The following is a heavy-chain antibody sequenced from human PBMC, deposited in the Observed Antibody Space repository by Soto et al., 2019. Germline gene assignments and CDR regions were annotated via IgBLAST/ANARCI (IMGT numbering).Heavy chain of an antibody. V-gene: IGHV3-23*01. CDR3: ARVGIQLWLPRGWFDP. Sequence: GGSLRLSCATSGFTFIAYAMSWVRQAPGKGLEWVSTISGSGGTTYYAESVKGRFTISRDTSKNQFSLKLSSVTAADTAVYYCARVGIQLWLPRGWFDPWGQGTLVTVSS. D-gene: IGHD5-18*01. CDR2: ISGSGGTT. J-gene: IGHJ5*02. CDR1: GFTFIAYA.